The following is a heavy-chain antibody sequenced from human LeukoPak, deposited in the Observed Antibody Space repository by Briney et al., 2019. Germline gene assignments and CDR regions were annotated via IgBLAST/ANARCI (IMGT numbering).Heavy chain of an antibody. D-gene: IGHD3-9*01. CDR3: ATARVLRYFDWLLLHS. Sequence: ASMKVSCKASGYTFTSYGITWVRQAPGQGLEWMGWISGYNGNTNYAQKFQGRVTMTEDTSTDTAYMELSSLRSEDTAVYYCATARVLRYFDWLLLHSWGQGTLVTVSS. V-gene: IGHV1-18*01. CDR2: ISGYNGNT. J-gene: IGHJ4*02. CDR1: GYTFTSYG.